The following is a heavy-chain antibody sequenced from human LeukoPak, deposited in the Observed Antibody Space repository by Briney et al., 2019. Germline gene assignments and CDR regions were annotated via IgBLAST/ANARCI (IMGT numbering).Heavy chain of an antibody. D-gene: IGHD6-19*01. CDR3: ARSSVAGWFDT. V-gene: IGHV6-1*01. J-gene: IGHJ5*02. Sequence: SRTLSLTCAISGDSVSSNRAAWNWLRQSPSRGLEWLGGTYYRSQWYNDYAVSVKSRITITPDTSKHQFSLQLNSVTPEDTAVYYCARSSVAGWFDTWGQGTLVTVSS. CDR1: GDSVSSNRAA. CDR2: TYYRSQWYN.